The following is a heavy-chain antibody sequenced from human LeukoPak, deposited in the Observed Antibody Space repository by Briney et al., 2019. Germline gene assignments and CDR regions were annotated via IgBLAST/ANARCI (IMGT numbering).Heavy chain of an antibody. CDR3: ARHDLYGSGWSIDY. J-gene: IGHJ4*02. V-gene: IGHV3-11*04. D-gene: IGHD6-19*01. Sequence: PGGSLRLSCAASGFTFSDYYMSWIRQAPGKGLEWVSSISSSGAYIYYADSVKGLFTISRDNAKNSLSLQMNSLRAEDTAVYYCARHDLYGSGWSIDYWGQGTLVTVSS. CDR1: GFTFSDYY. CDR2: ISSSGAYI.